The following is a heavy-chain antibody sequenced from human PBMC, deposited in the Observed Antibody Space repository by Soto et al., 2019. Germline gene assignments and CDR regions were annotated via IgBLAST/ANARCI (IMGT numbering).Heavy chain of an antibody. CDR1: GFTFSSYS. V-gene: IGHV3-21*01. J-gene: IGHJ6*02. D-gene: IGHD1-20*01. CDR2: ISSSSSYI. Sequence: EVQLVESGGGLVKPGGSLRLSCAASGFTFSSYSMNWVRQAPGKGLEWVSSISSSSSYIYYADSVKGRFTISRDNAKNSLYLQMNSLRAEDTAVYYCARDSRITGTGGMDVWGQGTTVTVSS. CDR3: ARDSRITGTGGMDV.